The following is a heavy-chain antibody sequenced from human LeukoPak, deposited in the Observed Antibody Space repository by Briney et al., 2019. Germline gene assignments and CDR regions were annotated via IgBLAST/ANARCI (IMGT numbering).Heavy chain of an antibody. V-gene: IGHV4-59*08. CDR1: GGSISSYY. CDR3: ARQDSGTYLNPLDI. J-gene: IGHJ3*02. Sequence: SGTLSLTCIVSGGSISSYYWSWIRQPPGKGLEWIGYIYYTGSTKYNPSLQSRVTISVDTSKNQLSLKLRSVTAADTAVYYCARQDSGTYLNPLDIWGQGTVVTVSA. CDR2: IYYTGST. D-gene: IGHD1-26*01.